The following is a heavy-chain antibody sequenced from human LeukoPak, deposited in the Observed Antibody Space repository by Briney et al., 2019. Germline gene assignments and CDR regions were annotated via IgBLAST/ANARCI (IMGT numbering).Heavy chain of an antibody. J-gene: IGHJ4*02. CDR1: GFTFSSYC. Sequence: GGSLRLSCAASGFTFSSYCLNWVRQAPGKWLEWVSSISSSSDYIYYADSLKGRFTISRDNAKNSLYLQMNSLRVEDTAVYYCTRGDFYYYDTNYWGQGTLVTVSS. V-gene: IGHV3-21*01. D-gene: IGHD3-22*01. CDR3: TRGDFYYYDTNY. CDR2: ISSSSDYI.